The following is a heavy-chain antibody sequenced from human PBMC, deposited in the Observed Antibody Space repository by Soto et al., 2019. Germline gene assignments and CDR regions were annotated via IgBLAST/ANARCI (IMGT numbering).Heavy chain of an antibody. V-gene: IGHV3-23*01. D-gene: IGHD3-3*01. Sequence: GSLRLSCAASGFTFSSYAMSWVRQAPGKGLEWVSAISGSGGSTYYADSVKGRFTISRDNSKNTLYLQMNSLRAEDTAVYYCAKGPSHDFWSGYDYWGQGTLVTVSS. J-gene: IGHJ4*02. CDR3: AKGPSHDFWSGYDY. CDR2: ISGSGGST. CDR1: GFTFSSYA.